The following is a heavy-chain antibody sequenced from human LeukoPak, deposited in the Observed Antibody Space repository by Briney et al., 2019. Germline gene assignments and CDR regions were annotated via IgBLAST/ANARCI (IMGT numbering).Heavy chain of an antibody. CDR3: ARPGCGGNCYYRMDV. CDR2: VSYDITRT. V-gene: IGHV3-23*01. D-gene: IGHD2-21*01. J-gene: IGHJ6*04. Sequence: QSGGSLRLSCAASGFTFSSYAMTWVRQAPGKGLEWISAVSYDITRTFYADSVKGRFAISRDNSRNTLFLQMNSLRADDTAVYYCARPGCGGNCYYRMDVWGKGTTVTASS. CDR1: GFTFSSYA.